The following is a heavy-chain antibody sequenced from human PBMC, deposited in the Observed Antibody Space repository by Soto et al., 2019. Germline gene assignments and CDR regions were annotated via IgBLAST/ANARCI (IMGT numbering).Heavy chain of an antibody. CDR2: ISAYNGNT. V-gene: IGHV1-18*01. CDR3: ARGSVAAAGRYNWFDP. Sequence: ASVKVSCKASGYTFTSYRISWVRQAPGQGLEWMGWISAYNGNTNYAQKLQGRVTMTTDTSTSTAYMELRSLRSDDTAVYYCARGSVAAAGRYNWFDPWGQGTLVTVSS. J-gene: IGHJ5*02. D-gene: IGHD6-13*01. CDR1: GYTFTSYR.